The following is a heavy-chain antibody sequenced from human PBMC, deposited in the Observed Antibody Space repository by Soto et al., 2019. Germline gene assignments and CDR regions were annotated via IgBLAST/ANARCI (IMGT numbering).Heavy chain of an antibody. J-gene: IGHJ4*02. CDR2: TNPSDGST. CDR3: ARSYVTSRPIDF. D-gene: IGHD3-10*02. Sequence: ASVKVSCKASRYSLTSYYMHWVRQAPGQGPEWMGITNPSDGSTNYAQKFRGRVTMTSDTSTSTVYMEMSSLRSEDTAMYYCARSYVTSRPIDFWGQGTLVTVSS. V-gene: IGHV1-46*01. CDR1: RYSLTSYY.